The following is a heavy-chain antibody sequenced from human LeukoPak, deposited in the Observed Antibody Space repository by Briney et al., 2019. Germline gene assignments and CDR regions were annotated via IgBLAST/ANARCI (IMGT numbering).Heavy chain of an antibody. CDR2: ISAYNGNT. J-gene: IGHJ4*02. CDR1: GGTFSSYG. CDR3: ARLRYFDWLSDY. V-gene: IGHV1-18*01. Sequence: GASVKVSCKASGGTFSSYGISWVRQAPGQGLEWMGWISAYNGNTNYAQKLQGRVTMTTDTSTSTAYMELRSLRSDDTAVYYCARLRYFDWLSDYWGQGTLVTVSS. D-gene: IGHD3-9*01.